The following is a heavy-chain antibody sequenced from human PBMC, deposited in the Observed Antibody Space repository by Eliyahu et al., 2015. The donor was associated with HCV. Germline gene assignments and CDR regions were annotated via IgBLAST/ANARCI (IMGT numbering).Heavy chain of an antibody. V-gene: IGHV3-23*01. CDR1: GFTFSSYA. J-gene: IGHJ5*02. CDR2: ISGSGDST. D-gene: IGHD3-10*01. CDR3: AKVVITLVRGVMKGPNWFDP. Sequence: EVQLLESGGGFVQPGESLRLSCAASGFTFSSYAMSWVRQAPGKGLEWVSTISGSGDSTYYTDSVKGRFTISRDNSKNTLYLQMNTLRAEDTAVYYCAKVVITLVRGVMKGPNWFDPWGQGTLVTVSS.